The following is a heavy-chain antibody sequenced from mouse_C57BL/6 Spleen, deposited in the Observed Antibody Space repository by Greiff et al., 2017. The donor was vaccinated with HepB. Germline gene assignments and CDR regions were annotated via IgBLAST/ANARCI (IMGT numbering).Heavy chain of an antibody. CDR1: GYTFTSYT. CDR2: INPSSGYT. CDR3: ARTVDDYFDY. D-gene: IGHD1-1*01. J-gene: IGHJ2*01. Sequence: VKLLQSGAELARPGASVKMSCKASGYTFTSYTMHWVKQRPGQGLEWIGYINPSSGYTKYNQKFKDKATLTADKSSSTAYMQLSSLTSEDSAVYYCARTVDDYFDYWGQGTTLTVSS. V-gene: IGHV1-4*01.